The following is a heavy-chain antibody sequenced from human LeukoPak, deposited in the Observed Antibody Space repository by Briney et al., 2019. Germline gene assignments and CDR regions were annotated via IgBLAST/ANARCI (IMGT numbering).Heavy chain of an antibody. CDR2: IDHSGNT. J-gene: IGHJ4*02. V-gene: IGHV4-34*01. CDR3: APLPMRGAGGDFDY. Sequence: PSQTLSLTCAVYGGSFSGYFWNWIRQPPGKGLEWLGEIDHSGNTNYNPSLKSRVTISVDTSKNQFSLKVTSVTAADTAVYYCAPLPMRGAGGDFDYWGQGTLVTVSS. D-gene: IGHD1-26*01. CDR1: GGSFSGYF.